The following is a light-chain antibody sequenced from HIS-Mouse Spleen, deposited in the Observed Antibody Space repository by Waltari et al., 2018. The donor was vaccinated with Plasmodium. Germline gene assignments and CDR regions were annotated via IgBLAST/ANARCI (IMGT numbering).Light chain of an antibody. CDR2: KDS. J-gene: IGLJ3*02. CDR3: YSAADNNRV. CDR1: VLAKQY. Sequence: SYELTQPSSVSVYPGQTARITCSGDVLAKQYARWFQQNPGQAPGLVIYKDSERPSGIPERFSGSSSGTTVTLTISGAQVEDEADYYCYSAADNNRVFGGGTKLTVL. V-gene: IGLV3-27*01.